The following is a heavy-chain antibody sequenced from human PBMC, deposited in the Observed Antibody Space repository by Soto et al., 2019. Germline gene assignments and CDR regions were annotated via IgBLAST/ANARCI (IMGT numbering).Heavy chain of an antibody. CDR3: ARVWGYGGNSRFDY. Sequence: QVQLQESGPGLVKPSQTLSLTCTVSGGSISSGGYYWSWVRQHPGKGLDLIGYIYYSGSTYYNPSLKSRVIISLDTSKNQCSLKLSSVTAADTAVYYCARVWGYGGNSRFDYWGQGTLVIDS. CDR2: IYYSGST. CDR1: GGSISSGGYY. J-gene: IGHJ4*02. V-gene: IGHV4-31*03. D-gene: IGHD4-17*01.